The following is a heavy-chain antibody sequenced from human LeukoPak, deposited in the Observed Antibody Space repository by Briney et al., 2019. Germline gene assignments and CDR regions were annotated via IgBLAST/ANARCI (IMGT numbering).Heavy chain of an antibody. D-gene: IGHD3-10*01. CDR2: ISGSGGST. J-gene: IGHJ4*02. Sequence: GGSLRLSCAASGFTFSSYAMSWVRQAPAKGLEWVSAISGSGGSTYYADSVKGRFTISRDNSKNTLYLQMNSLRAEDTAVYHCVSFRGHFDYWGQGTLVTVSS. CDR3: VSFRGHFDY. CDR1: GFTFSSYA. V-gene: IGHV3-23*01.